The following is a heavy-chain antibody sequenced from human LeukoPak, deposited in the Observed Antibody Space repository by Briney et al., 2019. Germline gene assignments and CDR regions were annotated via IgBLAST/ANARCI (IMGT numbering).Heavy chain of an antibody. Sequence: SGPTLVKPTQTLTLTCTFSGFSLSTSGVGVGWIRQPPGKALEWLALIYWNDDKRYSPSLKSRLTITKDTSKNQVVLTMTNMDPVDTATYYCARSPPCAGYSLGAFDIWGQGTMVTVSS. CDR1: GFSLSTSGVG. CDR3: ARSPPCAGYSLGAFDI. D-gene: IGHD3-9*01. V-gene: IGHV2-5*01. CDR2: IYWNDDK. J-gene: IGHJ3*02.